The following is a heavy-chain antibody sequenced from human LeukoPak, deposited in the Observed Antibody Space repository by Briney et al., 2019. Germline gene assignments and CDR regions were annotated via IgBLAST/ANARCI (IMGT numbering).Heavy chain of an antibody. CDR1: GFIFSNYV. Sequence: GGSLRLSCAASGFIFSNYVVSWVRQAPGKGQEWVSVISGSGSETNYAASVKGRFTISRDNSKNTLYLQMNSLRAEDTAVYHCAKDPGTATAARYFEYWGQGTLVTVSS. CDR2: ISGSGSET. V-gene: IGHV3-23*01. J-gene: IGHJ4*02. D-gene: IGHD1-1*01. CDR3: AKDPGTATAARYFEY.